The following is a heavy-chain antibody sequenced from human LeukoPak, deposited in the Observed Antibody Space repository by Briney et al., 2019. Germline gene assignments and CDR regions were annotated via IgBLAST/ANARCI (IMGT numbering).Heavy chain of an antibody. V-gene: IGHV3-30*18. Sequence: PGRSLRLSCAASGFTFSSYGMHWVRQAPGKGLEWVAVISYDGSNKYYADSVKGRFTISRDNSKNTLYLQMNSLRAEDTAVYYCAKDWCGSGSYDYWGQGTLVTVSS. CDR2: ISYDGSNK. D-gene: IGHD3-10*01. CDR3: AKDWCGSGSYDY. CDR1: GFTFSSYG. J-gene: IGHJ4*02.